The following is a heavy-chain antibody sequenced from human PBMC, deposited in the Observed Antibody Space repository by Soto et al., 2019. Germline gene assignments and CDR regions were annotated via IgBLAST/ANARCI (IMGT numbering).Heavy chain of an antibody. D-gene: IGHD6-13*01. J-gene: IGHJ4*02. V-gene: IGHV3-48*01. CDR1: GFSFSSYS. CDR2: ISSSGGTI. Sequence: PGGSLRLSCAASGFSFSSYSMNWVRQAPGKGLEWVSYISSSGGTIYYADSVKGRFTISRDNAKNSLYLQMNSLRAEDTAVYYCAHSSPPDSWGQGTLVTLSS. CDR3: AHSSPPDS.